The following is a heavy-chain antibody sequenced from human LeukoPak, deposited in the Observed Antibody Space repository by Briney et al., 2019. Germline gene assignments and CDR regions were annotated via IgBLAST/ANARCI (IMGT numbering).Heavy chain of an antibody. J-gene: IGHJ1*01. CDR3: ATYSSLNRREFQF. D-gene: IGHD3-22*01. V-gene: IGHV3-7*01. CDR2: IKTDGSEK. Sequence: GGSLRLSCEGSGFTFSNYWMGWVRKAPGKGLQWVANIKTDGSEKYYVDSVKGRFTISRDNAKNSLYLQMNSLRAEDTAVYYCATYSSLNRREFQFWGQGTLLTVSS. CDR1: GFTFSNYW.